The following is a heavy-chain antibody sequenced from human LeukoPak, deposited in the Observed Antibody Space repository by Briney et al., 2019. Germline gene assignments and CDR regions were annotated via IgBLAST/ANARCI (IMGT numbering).Heavy chain of an antibody. D-gene: IGHD3-3*01. CDR1: GFTFDDYA. CDR2: ISWNSGSI. J-gene: IGHJ4*02. CDR3: AKDLRFWSGYSDY. Sequence: GGSPRLSCAASGFTFDDYAMHWVRQAPGKGLEWVSGISWNSGSIGYADSVKGRFTISRDNAKNSLYLQMNSLRAEDTALYYCAKDLRFWSGYSDYWGQGTLVTVSS. V-gene: IGHV3-9*01.